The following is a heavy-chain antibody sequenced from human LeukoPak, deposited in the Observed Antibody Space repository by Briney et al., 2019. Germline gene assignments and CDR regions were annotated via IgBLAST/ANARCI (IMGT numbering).Heavy chain of an antibody. J-gene: IGHJ3*02. D-gene: IGHD3-10*01. CDR2: ISNSSSTI. CDR1: GFTFSSYS. V-gene: IGHV3-48*01. Sequence: GGSLRLSCAASGFTFSSYSMNWVRQAPGKGLEWVSYISNSSSTIYYADSVKGRFTISRDNAKNSPYLQMNSLRAEETAVYYCAREGYYGSGSYYDDAFDIWGQGTMVTVSS. CDR3: AREGYYGSGSYYDDAFDI.